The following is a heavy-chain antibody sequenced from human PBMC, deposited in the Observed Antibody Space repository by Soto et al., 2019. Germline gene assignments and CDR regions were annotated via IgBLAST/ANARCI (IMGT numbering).Heavy chain of an antibody. CDR3: AREITIFGVVSMDV. D-gene: IGHD3-3*01. Sequence: SETLSLTCTVSGGSISGYYWSWIRQPAGKGLEWIGRIYTSGSTNYNPSLKSRVTMSVDTSKNQFSLKLSSVTAADTAVYYCAREITIFGVVSMDVWGQGTTVTVSS. CDR2: IYTSGST. J-gene: IGHJ6*02. CDR1: GGSISGYY. V-gene: IGHV4-4*07.